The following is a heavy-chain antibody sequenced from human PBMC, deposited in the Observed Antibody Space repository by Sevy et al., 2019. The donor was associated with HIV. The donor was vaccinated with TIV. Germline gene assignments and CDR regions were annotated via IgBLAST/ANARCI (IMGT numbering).Heavy chain of an antibody. D-gene: IGHD3-16*01. J-gene: IGHJ4*02. V-gene: IGHV3-21*01. CDR3: ARDESIITPSGVHDY. CDR1: GFTFSSYS. CDR2: ISSSSSYI. Sequence: GGSLRLSCAASGFTFSSYSMNWVRQAPGKGLEWVSSISSSSSYIYYADSVNGRFTISRDNAKNSLYLQMNSLRAEDKAVYYCARDESIITPSGVHDYWGQGTLVTVSS.